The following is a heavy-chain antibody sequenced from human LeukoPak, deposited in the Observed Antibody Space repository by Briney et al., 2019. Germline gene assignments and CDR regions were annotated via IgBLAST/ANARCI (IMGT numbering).Heavy chain of an antibody. J-gene: IGHJ4*02. CDR3: ARESSRIAVIPAAKY. Sequence: PGGSLRISCVASGFTFSNYYLHWIRQAPGKGLEWVSYISSNGRTTYYADSVQGRFTISRDNANNSLYLQMNRLRAEDTAVYYCARESSRIAVIPAAKYWGQGALVTVSS. V-gene: IGHV3-11*01. CDR1: GFTFSNYY. D-gene: IGHD2-2*01. CDR2: ISSNGRTT.